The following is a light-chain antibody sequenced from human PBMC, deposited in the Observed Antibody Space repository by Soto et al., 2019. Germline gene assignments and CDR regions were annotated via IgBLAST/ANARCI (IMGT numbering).Light chain of an antibody. Sequence: EIVLTQSPGTLSLSPGERATLSCRASQTVTSNYLAWDQQKPGQAPRLLIYGASSKATGIPDRFRGSGSGTDFTLTISRLEPKDFALYYCQQYGSPLTFGGGTTVEIK. V-gene: IGKV3-20*01. J-gene: IGKJ4*01. CDR1: QTVTSNY. CDR2: GAS. CDR3: QQYGSPLT.